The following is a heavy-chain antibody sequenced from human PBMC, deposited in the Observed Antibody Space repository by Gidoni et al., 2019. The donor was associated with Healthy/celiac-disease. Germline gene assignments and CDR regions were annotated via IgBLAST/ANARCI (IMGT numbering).Heavy chain of an antibody. J-gene: IGHJ4*02. CDR3: AASIAARRYYFDY. CDR1: GGSLSSGSYY. V-gene: IGHV4-61*02. D-gene: IGHD6-6*01. Sequence: QVQLQESGPGLVKPSQTLSLTCTVSGGSLSSGSYYWSWIRQPAGKGLEWIGRIYTSGSTNYNPSLKSRVTISVDTSKNQFSLKLSSVTAADTAVYYCAASIAARRYYFDYWGQGTLVTVSS. CDR2: IYTSGST.